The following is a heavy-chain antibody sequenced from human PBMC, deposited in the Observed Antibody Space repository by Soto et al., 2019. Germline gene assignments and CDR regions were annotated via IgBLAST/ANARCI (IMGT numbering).Heavy chain of an antibody. CDR2: IYYSGST. V-gene: IGHV4-39*01. Sequence: SETLSLTCTVSGGSVSSNSYYWGWIRQPPGKGLEWIGSIYYSGSTYYNPSLKSRVTISVDASKNQFSLKLSSVTAADTAVYYCARKGGGYSYGTNYYYYGMDVWGQGTTVTVSS. D-gene: IGHD5-18*01. CDR1: GGSVSSNSYY. J-gene: IGHJ6*02. CDR3: ARKGGGYSYGTNYYYYGMDV.